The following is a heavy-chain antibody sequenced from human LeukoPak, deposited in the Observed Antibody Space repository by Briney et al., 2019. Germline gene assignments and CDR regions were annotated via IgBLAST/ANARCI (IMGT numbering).Heavy chain of an antibody. Sequence: SETLSLTCTVSGGSISSYYWSWIRQPPGKGLEWIGYIYYSGSTNYNPSLKSRVTISVDTSKNQFSLKLSSVTAADTAVYYCARRLPTLRYCSGGSCRPNAFDIWGQGTMVTVSS. CDR3: ARRLPTLRYCSGGSCRPNAFDI. CDR2: IYYSGST. CDR1: GGSISSYY. J-gene: IGHJ3*02. V-gene: IGHV4-59*08. D-gene: IGHD2-15*01.